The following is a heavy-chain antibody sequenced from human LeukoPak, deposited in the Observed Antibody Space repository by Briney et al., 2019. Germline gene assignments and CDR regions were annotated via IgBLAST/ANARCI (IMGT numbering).Heavy chain of an antibody. V-gene: IGHV1-2*04. CDR2: INPNSGVT. D-gene: IGHD3-3*01. J-gene: IGHJ6*02. CDR3: AREKKIDYDFWSGYFGGYGMDV. CDR1: GYTFTGYY. Sequence: ASVKVSCKASGYTFTGYYMHWVRQAPGQGLEWMGLINPNSGVTNYAQKFQGWVTMTRDTSISTAYMELSRLRSDDTAVYYCAREKKIDYDFWSGYFGGYGMDVWGQGTTVTVSS.